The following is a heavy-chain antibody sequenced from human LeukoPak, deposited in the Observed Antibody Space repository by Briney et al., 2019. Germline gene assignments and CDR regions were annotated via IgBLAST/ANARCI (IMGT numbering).Heavy chain of an antibody. CDR2: FDPEDGET. CDR3: ATLITMVRGVIITVNWFDP. D-gene: IGHD3-10*01. V-gene: IGHV1-24*01. Sequence: GASVKVSCKVSGYTLTELSMHWVRQAPGKGLEWMGGFDPEDGETIYAQKFQGRVTMTEDTSTDTAYMELSSLRSEDTAVYYGATLITMVRGVIITVNWFDPWGQGTLVTVSS. J-gene: IGHJ5*02. CDR1: GYTLTELS.